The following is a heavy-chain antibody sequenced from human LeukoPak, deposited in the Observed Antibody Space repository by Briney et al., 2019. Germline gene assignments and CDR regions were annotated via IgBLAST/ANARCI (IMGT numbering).Heavy chain of an antibody. CDR3: ARDPPMEEYVVVPAAMGEGFDY. V-gene: IGHV3-30-3*01. D-gene: IGHD2-2*01. CDR1: GFTFSSYA. Sequence: GGSLRLSCAASGFTFSSYAMHWVRQAPGKGLEWVAVISYDGSNKYYADSVKGRFTISRDNSKNTLYLQMNSLRAEDTAVYYCARDPPMEEYVVVPAAMGEGFDYWGQGTLVTVSS. J-gene: IGHJ4*02. CDR2: ISYDGSNK.